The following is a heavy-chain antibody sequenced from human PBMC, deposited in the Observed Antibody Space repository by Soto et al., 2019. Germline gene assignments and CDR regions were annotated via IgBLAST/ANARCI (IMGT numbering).Heavy chain of an antibody. J-gene: IGHJ6*02. D-gene: IGHD3-9*01. V-gene: IGHV3-33*01. Sequence: VGSLRLSCAASGFTFSSYGMHWVRQAPGKGLEWVAVIWYDGSNKYYADSVKGRFTISRDNSKNTLYLQMNSLRAEDTAVYYCARYLHYYYYGMDVWGQGTTVTVSS. CDR2: IWYDGSNK. CDR3: ARYLHYYYYGMDV. CDR1: GFTFSSYG.